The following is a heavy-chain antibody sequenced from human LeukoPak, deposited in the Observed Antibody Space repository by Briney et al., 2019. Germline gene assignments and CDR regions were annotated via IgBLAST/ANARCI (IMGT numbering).Heavy chain of an antibody. CDR2: IYAGNGNT. CDR1: GYTFTSHD. Sequence: GASVKVSCKASGYTFTSHDMHWVRQAPGQRLEWMGWIYAGNGNTKYSQKFQGRVTITRDTSASTAYMELSSLRSEDTAVYYCARDYYGSGSYYKIDYWGQGTLVTVSS. CDR3: ARDYYGSGSYYKIDY. J-gene: IGHJ4*02. V-gene: IGHV1-3*01. D-gene: IGHD3-10*01.